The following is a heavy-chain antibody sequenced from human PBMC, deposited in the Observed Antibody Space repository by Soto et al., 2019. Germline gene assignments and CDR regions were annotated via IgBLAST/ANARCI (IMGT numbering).Heavy chain of an antibody. Sequence: PWESLKISCRASRYSFTNYWIGWVRQIPGKGLEWMGIIYPADSDTKYGPSFQGQVTISVDKSISTAYLQWSSLKASDSAMYYCARVQVGSIIDYWGQGTMVSVSS. J-gene: IGHJ4*02. D-gene: IGHD1-26*01. CDR2: IYPADSDT. V-gene: IGHV5-51*01. CDR1: RYSFTNYW. CDR3: ARVQVGSIIDY.